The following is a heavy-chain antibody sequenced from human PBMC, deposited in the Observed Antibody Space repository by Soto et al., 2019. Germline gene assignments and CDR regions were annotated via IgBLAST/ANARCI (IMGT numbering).Heavy chain of an antibody. CDR2: IKHSGTT. Sequence: PSETLSLTCTVSGGSISSSRCHWGWVRQPPGKGLEWIGKIKHSGTTNYNPSLKSRVTISVDTSKNQFSLKLSSVTAADTAVYYCARGQPYPFYWGQGTLVTVSS. CDR3: ARGQPYPFY. V-gene: IGHV4-39*07. CDR1: GGSISSSRCH. J-gene: IGHJ4*02.